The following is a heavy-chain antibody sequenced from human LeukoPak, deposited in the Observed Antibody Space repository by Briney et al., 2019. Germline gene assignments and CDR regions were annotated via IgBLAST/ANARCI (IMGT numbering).Heavy chain of an antibody. CDR1: GYTFTSYF. CDR2: INPSGGST. V-gene: IGHV1-46*01. CDR3: ARDSTTVETRGYFDY. D-gene: IGHD4-23*01. J-gene: IGHJ4*02. Sequence: ASVKVSCKASGYTFTSYFMHWVRQAPGQGLEWMGIINPSGGSTTYAQKLQGRVTMTTDTSTSTAYMELRSLRSDDTAVYYCARDSTTVETRGYFDYWGQGTLVTVSS.